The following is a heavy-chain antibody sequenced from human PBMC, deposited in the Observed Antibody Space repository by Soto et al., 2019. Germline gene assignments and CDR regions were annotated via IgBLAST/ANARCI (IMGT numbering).Heavy chain of an antibody. J-gene: IGHJ4*02. CDR2: ISAYNGNT. V-gene: IGHV1-18*01. Sequence: ASVKVSCKASGGTFSSYAISWVRQAPGQGLEWMGWISAYNGNTNYAQKLQGRVTMTTDTSTSTAYMELRSLRSDDTAVYYCARGSSSRSYYFDYWVQGTLVTVSS. CDR3: ARGSSSRSYYFDY. CDR1: GGTFSSYA. D-gene: IGHD6-6*01.